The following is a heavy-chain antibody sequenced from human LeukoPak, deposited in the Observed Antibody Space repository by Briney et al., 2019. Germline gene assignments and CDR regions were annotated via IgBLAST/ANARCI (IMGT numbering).Heavy chain of an antibody. Sequence: ASVKVSCKASGYTFTSYAISWVRQAPGQGLEWMGWISTYNGNTNYAQKLQGRVTMTTDTSTSTVYMELRSLRSDDTAVYYCARDVSDFWSFSKYYYMDVWGKGTTVTVSS. D-gene: IGHD3-3*01. CDR3: ARDVSDFWSFSKYYYMDV. CDR2: ISTYNGNT. CDR1: GYTFTSYA. V-gene: IGHV1-18*01. J-gene: IGHJ6*03.